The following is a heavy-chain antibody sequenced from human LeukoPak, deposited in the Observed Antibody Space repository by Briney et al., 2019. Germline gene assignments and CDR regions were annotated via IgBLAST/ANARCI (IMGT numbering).Heavy chain of an antibody. CDR2: IRSKAYGGTT. CDR1: GFTFSNYA. J-gene: IGHJ4*02. CDR3: TRVYDYGDFDY. D-gene: IGHD4-17*01. Sequence: GGSLRLSCAASGFTFSNYAMHWVRQAPGKGLEWVGFIRSKAYGGTTEYAASVKGRFTISRDDSKSIAYLQMNSLKTEDTAVYYCTRVYDYGDFDYWGQGTLVTVSS. V-gene: IGHV3-49*04.